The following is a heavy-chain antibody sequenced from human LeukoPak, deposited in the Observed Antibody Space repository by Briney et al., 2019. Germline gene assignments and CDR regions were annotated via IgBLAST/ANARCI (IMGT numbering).Heavy chain of an antibody. J-gene: IGHJ4*02. V-gene: IGHV1-2*04. CDR3: ARDRPSGSGSYYNLYFDY. CDR1: GYTFTGYY. D-gene: IGHD3-10*01. Sequence: ASVKVSCKASGYTFTGYYMHWVRQAPGQGLEWMGWINPNSGGTNYAQKFQGWVTMTRDTSISTAYMELSRLRSDDTAVYYCARDRPSGSGSYYNLYFDYWGQGTLVTVSS. CDR2: INPNSGGT.